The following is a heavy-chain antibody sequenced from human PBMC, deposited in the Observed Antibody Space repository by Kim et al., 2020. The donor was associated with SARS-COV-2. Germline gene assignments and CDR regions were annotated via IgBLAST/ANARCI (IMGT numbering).Heavy chain of an antibody. D-gene: IGHD3-3*01. V-gene: IGHV1-46*01. Sequence: ASVKVSCKSSGYTLTKYYVYWVRQAPGQGLEWMGIFDPTGESTTYAQKFQGRVTMTGDRSTNTLYMELTSLRSEDTAIYYCMRDPNFLSRIHSDYWGQGTLVTVSS. CDR3: MRDPNFLSRIHSDY. CDR1: GYTLTKYY. CDR2: FDPTGEST. J-gene: IGHJ4*02.